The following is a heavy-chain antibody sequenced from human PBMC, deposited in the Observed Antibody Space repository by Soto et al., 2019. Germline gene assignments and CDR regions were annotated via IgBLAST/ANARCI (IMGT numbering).Heavy chain of an antibody. V-gene: IGHV3-23*01. CDR3: AKTKGNYCSGGSCYYFEK. CDR1: GFSFSSYA. J-gene: IGHJ4*02. Sequence: VQLFQSGGGQVQPGGSLRLSCAASGFSFSSYAVGWVRQTPGKGLEWVSVISGNAGRTYYADSVKGRFIISRDNSRDTLSLQMDSLRGEDTAIYYCAKTKGNYCSGGSCYYFEKWGQGVLVTVSS. D-gene: IGHD2-15*01. CDR2: ISGNAGRT.